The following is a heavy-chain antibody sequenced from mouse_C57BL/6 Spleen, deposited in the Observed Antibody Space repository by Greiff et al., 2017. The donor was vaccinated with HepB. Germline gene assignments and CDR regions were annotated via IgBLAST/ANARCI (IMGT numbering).Heavy chain of an antibody. Sequence: EVQLVESGGGLVQPGGSLKLSCAASGFTFSDYYMYWVRQTPEKRLEWVAYISNGGGSTYYPDTVKGRFTISRDNAKNTLYLQMSRLKSEDTAMYYCARHGITTRHYAMDYWGQGTSVTVSS. D-gene: IGHD2-4*01. CDR1: GFTFSDYY. CDR2: ISNGGGST. J-gene: IGHJ4*01. CDR3: ARHGITTRHYAMDY. V-gene: IGHV5-12*01.